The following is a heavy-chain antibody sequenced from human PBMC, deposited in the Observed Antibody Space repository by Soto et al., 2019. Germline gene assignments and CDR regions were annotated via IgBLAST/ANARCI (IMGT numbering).Heavy chain of an antibody. Sequence: EVQLVESGGGLAKPGGSLRLSCAASGLTFNNAWMNWVRQAPGKGLEWVGRIRSNTDGGTADYAAPVKGRFTISRDESKNTMYVRMTSLNTDDTAVYYCTAETIAVAADYSSYYGLDVWAQGNTVTVSS. CDR1: GLTFNNAW. CDR2: IRSNTDGGTA. D-gene: IGHD6-19*01. V-gene: IGHV3-15*01. CDR3: TAETIAVAADYSSYYGLDV. J-gene: IGHJ6*02.